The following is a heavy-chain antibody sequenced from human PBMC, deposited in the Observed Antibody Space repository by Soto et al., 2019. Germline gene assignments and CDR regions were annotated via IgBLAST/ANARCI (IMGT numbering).Heavy chain of an antibody. CDR3: XXXXXXXXXXXXXXXXF. CDR1: GFTFSSYG. Sequence: QVQLVESGGGVVQPGRSLRLSCAASGFTFSSYGIHWVRQAPGRGLEWVAVISYDGSNRNYADSVKGRFTISRGNSKXXXXXXXXXXXXXXXXXXXXXXXXXXXXXXXXXXXXFWGQGTLVTVSS. V-gene: IGHV3-30*03. CDR2: ISYDGSNR. J-gene: IGHJ4*02.